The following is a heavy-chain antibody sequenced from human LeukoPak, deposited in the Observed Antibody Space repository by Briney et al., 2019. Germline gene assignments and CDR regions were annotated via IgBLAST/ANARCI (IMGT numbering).Heavy chain of an antibody. D-gene: IGHD1-26*01. CDR3: ARGPGYSGSYYRHFDY. CDR2: INHSGST. V-gene: IGHV4-34*01. Sequence: SETLSLTSAVYGGSFSGYYWSWIRQPPGKGLEWIGEINHSGSTNYNPSLKSRVTISVDTSKNQFSLKLSSVTAADTAVYYCARGPGYSGSYYRHFDYWGQGTLVTVSS. J-gene: IGHJ4*02. CDR1: GGSFSGYY.